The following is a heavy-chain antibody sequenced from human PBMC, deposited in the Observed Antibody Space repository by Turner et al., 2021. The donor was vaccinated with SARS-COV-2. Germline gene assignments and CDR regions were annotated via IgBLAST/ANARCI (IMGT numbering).Heavy chain of an antibody. CDR3: ATSLGRGYNWFDP. V-gene: IGHV4-59*08. J-gene: IGHJ5*02. D-gene: IGHD1-26*01. CDR2: IYYSGST. Sequence: QVQLQESGPGLVKPSEPLSLTCTVPGGSISSYYWNWIRQPPGKGLEWIGYIYYSGSTNYNPSLKSRVTISVDTSKNQFSLKLTSVTAADTAVYYCATSLGRGYNWFDPWGQGTLVTVSS. CDR1: GGSISSYY.